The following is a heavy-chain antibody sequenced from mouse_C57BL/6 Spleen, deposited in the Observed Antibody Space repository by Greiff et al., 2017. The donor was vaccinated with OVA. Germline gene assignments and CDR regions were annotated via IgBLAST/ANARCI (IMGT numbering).Heavy chain of an antibody. CDR3: TRRIPTVVRYAMDY. D-gene: IGHD2-2*01. CDR2: IDPETGGT. J-gene: IGHJ4*01. V-gene: IGHV1-15*01. Sequence: QVQLKQSGAELVRPGASVTLSCKASGYTFTDYEMHWVKQTPVHGLEWIGAIDPETGGTAYNQKFKGKAILTADKSSSTAYMELRSLTSEDSAVYYCTRRIPTVVRYAMDYWGQGTSVTVSS. CDR1: GYTFTDYE.